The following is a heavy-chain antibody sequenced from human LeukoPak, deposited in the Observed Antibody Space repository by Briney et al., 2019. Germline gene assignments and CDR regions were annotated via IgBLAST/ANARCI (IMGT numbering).Heavy chain of an antibody. CDR2: IYYSGST. J-gene: IGHJ4*02. CDR3: ARRYSGFDFGYFDY. V-gene: IGHV4-59*01. D-gene: IGHD5-12*01. CDR1: GGSISSYY. Sequence: SETLSLTCTVSGGSISSYYWNWIRQPPGKGLEWIGYIYYSGSTNYNPPLKSRVTISVDTSKNQFSLKLTSVTAADTAVYYCARRYSGFDFGYFDYWGQGILVIVSS.